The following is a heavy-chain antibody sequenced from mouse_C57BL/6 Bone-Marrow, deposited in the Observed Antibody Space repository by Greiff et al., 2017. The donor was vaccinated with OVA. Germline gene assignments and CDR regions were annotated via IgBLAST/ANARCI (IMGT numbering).Heavy chain of an antibody. CDR3: ASLFTTDFDY. CDR2: ISSGGSYT. V-gene: IGHV5-6*01. CDR1: GFTFSSYG. D-gene: IGHD1-1*01. Sequence: EVKLVESGGDLVKPGGSLKLSCAASGFTFSSYGMSWVRQTPDKRLEWVATISSGGSYTYYQDSVKGRFTISRDNAKNTLYLQMSSLKSEDTAMYYCASLFTTDFDYWGQGTTLTVSA. J-gene: IGHJ2*01.